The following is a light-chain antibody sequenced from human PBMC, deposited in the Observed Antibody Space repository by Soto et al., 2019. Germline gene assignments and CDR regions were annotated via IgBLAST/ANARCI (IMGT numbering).Light chain of an antibody. J-gene: IGKJ2*01. CDR2: GAS. V-gene: IGKV3-20*01. CDR3: QQYSSSLYT. CDR1: QSVSSNY. Sequence: EIVLTQSPGTLSLSPGEGVTLSCRASQSVSSNYLAWYQHKPGQAPRLIIYGASARATGIPDRFSGSGSGTDFTLTISRLEPEDFAVYHCQQYSSSLYTFGQGTKLEIK.